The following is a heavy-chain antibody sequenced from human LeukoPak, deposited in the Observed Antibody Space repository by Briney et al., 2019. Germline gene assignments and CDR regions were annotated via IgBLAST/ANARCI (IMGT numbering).Heavy chain of an antibody. V-gene: IGHV4-59*01. J-gene: IGHJ3*02. CDR3: AREGTYDILTGYSTSFDSFDI. CDR1: GGSISNYY. D-gene: IGHD3-9*01. CDR2: ISHSGST. Sequence: SETLSLTCTVSGGSISNYYWNWIRQFPGKGLEWIGYISHSGSTNYSPSLASRVTISVDPSKNQFSLTVISVTAADAAVYYCAREGTYDILTGYSTSFDSFDIWGQGKMVTVSS.